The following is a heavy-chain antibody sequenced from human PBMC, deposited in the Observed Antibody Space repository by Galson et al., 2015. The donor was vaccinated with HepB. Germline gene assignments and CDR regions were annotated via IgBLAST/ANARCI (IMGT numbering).Heavy chain of an antibody. D-gene: IGHD2-2*01. CDR3: ARLATSKCPSCYYFDY. J-gene: IGHJ4*02. CDR1: GYTFTSYG. Sequence: SVKVSCKASGYTFTSYGISWVRQAPGQGLEWMGWISDYNGNTNYAQKLQGRVTITTDTSTSTAYMELRSLRSDDTAVYYCARLATSKCPSCYYFDYWGQGTLVTVSS. V-gene: IGHV1-18*01. CDR2: ISDYNGNT.